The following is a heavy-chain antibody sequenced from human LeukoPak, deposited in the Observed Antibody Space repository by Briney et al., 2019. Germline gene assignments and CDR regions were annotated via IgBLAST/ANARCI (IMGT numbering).Heavy chain of an antibody. V-gene: IGHV3-23*01. CDR2: ISGSGGST. Sequence: GGSLRLSCAASGFTFSSYAMSWVRQAPGKGLEWVSAISGSGGSTYYADSVKGRFTISRDNSKNTLYLQMNSLRAEDTAVYYCAKTAWGDILTGYPFDYWGQGTLVTVSS. J-gene: IGHJ4*02. D-gene: IGHD3-9*01. CDR3: AKTAWGDILTGYPFDY. CDR1: GFTFSSYA.